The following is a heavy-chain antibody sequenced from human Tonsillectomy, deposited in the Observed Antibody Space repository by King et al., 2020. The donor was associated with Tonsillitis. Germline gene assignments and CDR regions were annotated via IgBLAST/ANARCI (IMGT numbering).Heavy chain of an antibody. Sequence: VQLVESGAEVKKPGASVRVSCKTSGYRFTSHGVSWVRQAPGQGLEWMGWIGTYNGDTNYAQKFQGRVTMTTDTSASTAYMELRSRRSDDTAVYYCARMEMTTISDYYFDYWGQGTLVTVSS. V-gene: IGHV1-18*04. CDR3: ARMEMTTISDYYFDY. CDR2: IGTYNGDT. D-gene: IGHD5-24*01. CDR1: GYRFTSHG. J-gene: IGHJ4*02.